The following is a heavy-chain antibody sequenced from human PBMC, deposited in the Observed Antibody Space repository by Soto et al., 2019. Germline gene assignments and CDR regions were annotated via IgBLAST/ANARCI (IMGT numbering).Heavy chain of an antibody. Sequence: PSETLSLTCTVSGGSISSYYWSWIRQPPGKGLEWIGYIYYSGSTNYNPSLKSRVTISVDTSKNQFSLKLSSVTAADTAVYYCARVESILWFGEVLSPMDVWGQGTTVTVSS. V-gene: IGHV4-59*01. CDR1: GGSISSYY. CDR2: IYYSGST. D-gene: IGHD3-10*01. J-gene: IGHJ6*02. CDR3: ARVESILWFGEVLSPMDV.